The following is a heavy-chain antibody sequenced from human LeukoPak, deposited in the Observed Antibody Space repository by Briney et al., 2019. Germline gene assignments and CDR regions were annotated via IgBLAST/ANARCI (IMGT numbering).Heavy chain of an antibody. V-gene: IGHV3-30*03. J-gene: IGHJ4*02. Sequence: SGRSLRLSCAASGFTFSSYGMHWVRQAPGKGLEWVAVISYDGSNKYYADSVKGRFTISRDNSKNTLYLQMNSLRGEDTAVYYCARGSWRLVRGAASYEYWGQGTLVTVSS. CDR2: ISYDGSNK. CDR3: ARGSWRLVRGAASYEY. D-gene: IGHD3-10*01. CDR1: GFTFSSYG.